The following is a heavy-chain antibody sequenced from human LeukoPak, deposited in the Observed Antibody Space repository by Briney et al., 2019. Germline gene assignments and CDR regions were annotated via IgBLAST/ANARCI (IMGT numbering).Heavy chain of an antibody. D-gene: IGHD3-22*01. CDR1: GGSFSGYY. CDR3: ARGPGDYDSSGYRDY. Sequence: SETLSLTCAVYGGSFSGYYWSWIRQPPGKGLEWIGEINHSGSTNYNPSLKSRVTISVDTSKNQFSLKLSSVTAAGTAVYYCARGPGDYDSSGYRDYWGQGTLVTVSS. CDR2: INHSGST. V-gene: IGHV4-34*01. J-gene: IGHJ4*02.